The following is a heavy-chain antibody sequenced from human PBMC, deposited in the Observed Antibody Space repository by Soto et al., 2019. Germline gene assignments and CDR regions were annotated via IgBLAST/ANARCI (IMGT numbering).Heavy chain of an antibody. CDR2: INVYNGKT. Sequence: QVQLVQSGGEVAKPGASVKVSCKASGYTFTNYGINWVRQAPGLGLEWMGWINVYNGKTNYAQKFQARVTMTTDTSPNSGYMELRSLRSDDTAVYYCARGPDPTYFDYWGQGTLVIVSS. CDR3: ARGPDPTYFDY. CDR1: GYTFTNYG. J-gene: IGHJ4*02. V-gene: IGHV1-18*01.